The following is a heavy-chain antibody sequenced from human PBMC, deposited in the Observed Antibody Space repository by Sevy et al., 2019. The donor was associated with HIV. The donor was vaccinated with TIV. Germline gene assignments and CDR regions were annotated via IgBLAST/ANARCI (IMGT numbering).Heavy chain of an antibody. D-gene: IGHD3-3*01. Sequence: GGSLRLSCAASGFTFNTYNMHWVRQAPGRGLEWVSGISDRSSYIYYADSVKGRFTISRDNAKNSLFLQMNSLRAEDTAVYYCTRCQSAYYDIWSWGQGTLVTVSS. CDR1: GFTFNTYN. J-gene: IGHJ4*02. V-gene: IGHV3-21*01. CDR3: TRCQSAYYDIWS. CDR2: ISDRSSYI.